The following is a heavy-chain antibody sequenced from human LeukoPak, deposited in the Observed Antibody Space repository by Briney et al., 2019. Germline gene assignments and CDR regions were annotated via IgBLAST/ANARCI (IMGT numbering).Heavy chain of an antibody. CDR1: GGSFSGDF. D-gene: IGHD1-1*01. V-gene: IGHV4-34*01. J-gene: IGHJ4*02. CDR3: SRESAGTTISH. CDR2: INHSGST. Sequence: SETLSLTCAVYGGSFSGDFWSWIRQSPGKGLEWIGEINHSGSTNYNPSLKSRVTISVDTSKNQFSLKLSSVTAADTAVYYCSRESAGTTISHWGQGTLVTVSS.